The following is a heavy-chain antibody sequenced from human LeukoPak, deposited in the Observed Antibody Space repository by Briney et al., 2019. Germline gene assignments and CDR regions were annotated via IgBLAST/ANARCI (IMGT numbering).Heavy chain of an antibody. V-gene: IGHV3-23*01. CDR1: GFTFSSYA. D-gene: IGHD3-9*01. J-gene: IGHJ4*02. Sequence: PGGSPRLSCAASGFTFSSYAMSWVRQPPGKGLEWVSAISGSDSTYYADSVKGRFTISRDNSKNTMYLQMNSLRAEDTAIYYCAKGVRFLDWWILDYWGQGSLVTVSS. CDR3: AKGVRFLDWWILDY. CDR2: ISGSDST.